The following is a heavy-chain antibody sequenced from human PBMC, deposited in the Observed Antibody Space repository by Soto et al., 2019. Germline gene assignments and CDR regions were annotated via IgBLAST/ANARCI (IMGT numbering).Heavy chain of an antibody. CDR2: ISSSSTTI. V-gene: IGHV3-48*02. J-gene: IGHJ4*02. CDR3: ARSTTMVRGVIIEFFDY. CDR1: GFTFSSYS. Sequence: EVQLVESGGGLVQPGGSLRLSCAASGFTFSSYSMNWVRQAPGKGLEWVSYISSSSTTIYYADSVKGRFKGRFTISRDNAKNSLYLQMNSLRDEDTAVYYCARSTTMVRGVIIEFFDYWGQGTLVTVSS. D-gene: IGHD3-10*01.